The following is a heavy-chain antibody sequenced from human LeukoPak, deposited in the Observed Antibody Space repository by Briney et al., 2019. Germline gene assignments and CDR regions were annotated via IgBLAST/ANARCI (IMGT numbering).Heavy chain of an antibody. CDR2: INHSGST. CDR1: GGSFSGYY. J-gene: IGHJ3*02. V-gene: IGHV4-34*01. D-gene: IGHD3-3*01. CDR3: ARAPYYDFWSGYYRAFDI. Sequence: PSETLSLTCAVYGGSFSGYYWSWIRQPPGKGLEWIGEINHSGSTNYNPSLKSRVTISVETSKNQFSLKLSSVTAADTAVYYCARAPYYDFWSGYYRAFDIWGQGTMVTVSS.